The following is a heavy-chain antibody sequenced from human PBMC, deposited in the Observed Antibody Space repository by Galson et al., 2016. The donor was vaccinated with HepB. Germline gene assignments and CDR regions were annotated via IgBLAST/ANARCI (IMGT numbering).Heavy chain of an antibody. V-gene: IGHV3-30*03. J-gene: IGHJ3*01. CDR2: TSSDGRDK. CDR1: GFTFSAYG. D-gene: IGHD3-22*01. CDR3: ASATFTDNSSCYRALNL. Sequence: SLRLSCAASGFTFSAYGMHWVRQAPGKGLEWVAFTSSDGRDKFVADSVRGRFTISRDNSKDILYLQMNSLRPEDTAVYYCASATFTDNSSCYRALNLWGQGTVVTVSS.